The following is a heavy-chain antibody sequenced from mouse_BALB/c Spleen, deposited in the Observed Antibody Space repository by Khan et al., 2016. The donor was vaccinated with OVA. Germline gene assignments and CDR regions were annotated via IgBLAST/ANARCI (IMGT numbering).Heavy chain of an antibody. J-gene: IGHJ2*01. Sequence: EVQLQESGPSLVKPSQTLSLTCSVTGDSITSGYWNWIRKSPGNKLEYMGYISSSDSTFYNPSLKSRISITRDTSKNQYYLQLNAVTTEDTATYYCARWHYRYDGYVDYWGQGTTLTVSS. CDR1: GDSITSGY. V-gene: IGHV3-8*02. D-gene: IGHD2-14*01. CDR3: ARWHYRYDGYVDY. CDR2: ISSSDST.